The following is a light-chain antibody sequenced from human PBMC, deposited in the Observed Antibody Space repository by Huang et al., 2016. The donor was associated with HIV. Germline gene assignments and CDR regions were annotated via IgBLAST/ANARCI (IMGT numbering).Light chain of an antibody. CDR1: QGLSNS. Sequence: DIQMTQSPSSLSASVGARVTSTCRASQGLSNSLAWFQQKPGKAPKLLLYAASRLESGVPSRFSGSGSGTDYTLTISSLQPEDFATYHCQQYYSNPTFGPGTKVHI. CDR2: AAS. V-gene: IGKV1-NL1*01. J-gene: IGKJ3*01. CDR3: QQYYSNPT.